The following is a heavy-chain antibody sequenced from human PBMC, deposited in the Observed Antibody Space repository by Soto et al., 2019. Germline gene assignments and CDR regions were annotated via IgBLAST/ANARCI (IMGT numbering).Heavy chain of an antibody. D-gene: IGHD5-12*01. CDR3: ARVVLREMATTMDYYGMDV. J-gene: IGHJ6*02. Sequence: SVKVSCKASGGTFSSYAISWVRQAPGQGLEWMGGIIPIFGTANYAQKFQGRVTITADESTSTAYMELSSLRSEDTAVYYCARVVLREMATTMDYYGMDVWGQGTTVTAP. CDR2: IIPIFGTA. V-gene: IGHV1-69*13. CDR1: GGTFSSYA.